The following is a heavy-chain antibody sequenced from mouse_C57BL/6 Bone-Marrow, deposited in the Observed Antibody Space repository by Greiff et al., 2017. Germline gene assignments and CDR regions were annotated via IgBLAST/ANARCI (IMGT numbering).Heavy chain of an antibody. J-gene: IGHJ2*01. V-gene: IGHV5-4*01. CDR2: ISDGGSYT. CDR1: GFTFSSYA. Sequence: EVMLVESGGGLVKPGGSLKLSCAASGFTFSSYAMSWVRQTPEKRLEWVATISDGGSYTYYPDNVKGRFTISRDNAKNNLYLQMSHLKSEDTAMYYCARDNTTVVATNWRQGTTLTVSS. CDR3: ARDNTTVVATN. D-gene: IGHD1-1*01.